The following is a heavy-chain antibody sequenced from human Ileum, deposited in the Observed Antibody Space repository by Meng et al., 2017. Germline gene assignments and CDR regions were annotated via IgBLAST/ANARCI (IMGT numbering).Heavy chain of an antibody. CDR2: IFQSGRT. V-gene: IGHV4-4*02. J-gene: IGHJ4*02. D-gene: IGHD3-22*01. CDR3: ATSNDRDVYYLGY. CDR1: GTW. Sequence: VRLKEGGPRLVTPSGTLSLTCAVSGTWWSWVRQPPGKGLEWIGEIFQSGRTNYNPSLKSRVTISIDKSKSQISLQLSAVTAADTAVYSCATSNDRDVYYLGYWGQGTLVTVSS.